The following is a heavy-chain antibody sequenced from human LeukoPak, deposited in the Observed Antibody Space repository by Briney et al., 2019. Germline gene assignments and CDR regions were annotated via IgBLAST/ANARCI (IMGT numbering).Heavy chain of an antibody. CDR1: GFTFSAYA. V-gene: IGHV3-23*01. CDR3: AKGLSYYYDSSGYYYFDY. CDR2: ISGSGGST. D-gene: IGHD3-22*01. J-gene: IGHJ4*02. Sequence: GGSLRLSCAASGFTFSAYAMSWVPQAPGKGLEWVSGISGSGGSTYYADSVKGRLTISRDNSKNTLYLQMNSLRAEDTAVYYCAKGLSYYYDSSGYYYFDYWGQGTLGTVSS.